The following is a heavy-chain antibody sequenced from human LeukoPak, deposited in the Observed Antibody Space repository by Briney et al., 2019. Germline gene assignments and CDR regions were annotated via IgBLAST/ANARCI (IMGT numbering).Heavy chain of an antibody. Sequence: PSETLSLTCTVSGGSISSYYWSWIRQPPGKGLEWIGYTYYSGSTNYNPSLKSRVTISVDTSKNQFSLKLSSVTAADTAVYYCARDLSHGVWDVWGQGTTVTVSS. CDR1: GGSISSYY. V-gene: IGHV4-59*01. J-gene: IGHJ6*02. CDR2: TYYSGST. CDR3: ARDLSHGVWDV. D-gene: IGHD4-17*01.